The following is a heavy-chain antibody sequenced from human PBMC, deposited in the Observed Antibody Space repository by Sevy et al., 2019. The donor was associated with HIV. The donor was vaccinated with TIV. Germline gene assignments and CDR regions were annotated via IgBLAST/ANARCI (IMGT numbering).Heavy chain of an antibody. CDR3: VRDGWNY. V-gene: IGHV3-21*01. Sequence: GGSLRLSCAASGFTFSTSTMNWVRHAPGKGLEWVSLMTSSGSYILYADSVKGRFTNSRDNAKNSVFLQMNSLRVEDTAVYYCVRDGWNYWGQGTLVTVSS. D-gene: IGHD2-15*01. CDR1: GFTFSTST. CDR2: MTSSGSYI. J-gene: IGHJ4*02.